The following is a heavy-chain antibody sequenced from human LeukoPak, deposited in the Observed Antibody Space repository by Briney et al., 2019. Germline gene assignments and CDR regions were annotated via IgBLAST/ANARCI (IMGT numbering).Heavy chain of an antibody. V-gene: IGHV1-69*05. CDR3: ASNYCSSTSCPRDSEH. CDR1: GGTFSSYA. J-gene: IGHJ4*02. D-gene: IGHD2-2*01. CDR2: VIPIFGTA. Sequence: SVKVSRKASGGTFSSYAISWVRQAPGQGLEWMGGVIPIFGTANYAQKFQGRVTITTDESTSTAYMELSSLRSEDTAVYYCASNYCSSTSCPRDSEHWGQGTLVTVSS.